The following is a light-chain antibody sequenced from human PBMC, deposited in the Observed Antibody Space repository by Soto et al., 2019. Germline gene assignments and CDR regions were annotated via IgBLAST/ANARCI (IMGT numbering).Light chain of an antibody. CDR2: DVS. V-gene: IGLV2-14*03. CDR3: CSYTTSSTVL. J-gene: IGLJ2*01. Sequence: SALTQPAAVSGSPGQSITISCTGTSSDVGGYNYVSWYQQHPGKAPKLMIYDVSNRPSGVSNRFSGSKSGNTASLTISGLQAEDEADYYCCSYTTSSTVLFGGGTKLTVL. CDR1: SSDVGGYNY.